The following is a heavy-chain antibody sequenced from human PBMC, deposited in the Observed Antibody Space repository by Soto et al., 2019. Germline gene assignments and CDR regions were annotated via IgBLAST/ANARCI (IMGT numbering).Heavy chain of an antibody. CDR1: GGSISSSSYY. D-gene: IGHD3-3*01. J-gene: IGHJ2*01. V-gene: IGHV4-39*01. CDR2: IYYSGST. Sequence: QLQLQESGPGLVKPSETLSLTCTVSGGSISSSSYYWGWIRQPPGKGLEWIGSIYYSGSTYYNPSLKSRVTISVDTSKNQFSLKLSSVTAADTAVYYCASPEGFWVKGYFDLWGRGTLVTVSS. CDR3: ASPEGFWVKGYFDL.